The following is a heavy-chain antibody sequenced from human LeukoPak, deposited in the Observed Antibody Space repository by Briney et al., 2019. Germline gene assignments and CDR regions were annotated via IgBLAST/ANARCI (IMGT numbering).Heavy chain of an antibody. D-gene: IGHD6-13*01. CDR3: AKGIAAAGTKSNFDY. V-gene: IGHV3-23*01. J-gene: IGHJ4*02. CDR2: ISGGGGSR. Sequence: GGSLRLSCAASGITFSSYSMAWVRQAPGKGLEWVSGISGGGGSRDYADSVKGRFTISRDNYKNTLYLQMNSLRAEDTAVYYCAKGIAAAGTKSNFDYWGQGTLVTVSS. CDR1: GITFSSYS.